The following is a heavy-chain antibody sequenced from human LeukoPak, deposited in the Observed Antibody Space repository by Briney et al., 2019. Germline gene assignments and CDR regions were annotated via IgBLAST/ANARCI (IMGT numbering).Heavy chain of an antibody. CDR3: ARSKIGDAFDI. V-gene: IGHV1-46*01. Sequence: ASVKVPCKASGYTFTSYYMHWVRQARGQGLEWMGIINPSGGSTSYAQKFQGRVTMTRDTSTSTVYMELSSLRSEDTAVYYCARSKIGDAFDIWGQGTMVTVSS. CDR2: INPSGGST. J-gene: IGHJ3*02. CDR1: GYTFTSYY.